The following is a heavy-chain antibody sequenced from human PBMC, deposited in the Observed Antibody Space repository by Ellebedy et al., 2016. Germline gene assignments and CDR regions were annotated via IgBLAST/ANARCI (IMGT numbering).Heavy chain of an antibody. J-gene: IGHJ3*01. CDR2: IDSGDSS. D-gene: IGHD4-23*01. CDR3: ATRHYGGFDF. V-gene: IGHV3-53*01. CDR1: GFTVTNDY. Sequence: GGSLRLXXVASGFTVTNDYMTWVRQAPGKGLEWVSVIDSGDSSYYADSVKGRFTISRDSPKNTLYLQMNSLRGEDTAVYYCATRHYGGFDFWGRGTMVTVSS.